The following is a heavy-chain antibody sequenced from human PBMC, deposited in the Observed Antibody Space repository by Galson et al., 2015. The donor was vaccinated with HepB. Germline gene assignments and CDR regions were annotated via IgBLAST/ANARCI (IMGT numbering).Heavy chain of an antibody. CDR3: APRDYWNDGVGWFDP. V-gene: IGHV4-34*01. CDR2: INHSGST. D-gene: IGHD1-1*01. CDR1: GGSFSGYY. J-gene: IGHJ5*02. Sequence: ETLSLTCAVYGGSFSGYYWSWIRQPPGKGPEWIGEINHSGSTNYNPSLKSRVTISVDTSKNQFSLKLSSVTAADTAVYYCAPRDYWNDGVGWFDPWGQGTLVTVSS.